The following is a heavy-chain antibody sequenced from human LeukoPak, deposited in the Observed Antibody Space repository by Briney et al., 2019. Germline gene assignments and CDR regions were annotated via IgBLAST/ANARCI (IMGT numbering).Heavy chain of an antibody. Sequence: GGSLRLSCAASGFPFSSYVMSWVRQAPGKGLEWVSYINHNGETIYYPDFVKGRFTISRDNAKNSLYLQMNSLRDEDTAVYYCARDNDWAFDYWGQGTLGTVSS. D-gene: IGHD3-9*01. J-gene: IGHJ4*02. CDR1: GFPFSSYV. CDR3: ARDNDWAFDY. CDR2: INHNGETI. V-gene: IGHV3-48*02.